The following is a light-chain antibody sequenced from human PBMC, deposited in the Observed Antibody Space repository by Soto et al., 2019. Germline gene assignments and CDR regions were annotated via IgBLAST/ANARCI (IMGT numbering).Light chain of an antibody. CDR2: DVS. V-gene: IGLV2-14*01. J-gene: IGLJ2*01. Sequence: QSALTQPASVSGSPGQSITISCTGTSSDVGGYNYVSWYQQHPGKAPKLMIYDVSNRPSGVSNRFSGSKSGNTASLTISGLQAEDEADYYRSSYTSTPVVFGGGTPLTVL. CDR1: SSDVGGYNY. CDR3: SSYTSTPVV.